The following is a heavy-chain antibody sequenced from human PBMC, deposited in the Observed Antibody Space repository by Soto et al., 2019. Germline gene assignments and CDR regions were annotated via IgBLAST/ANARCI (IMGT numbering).Heavy chain of an antibody. D-gene: IGHD3-3*01. Sequence: PGGSLRLSCAASGFTFSSYAMSWVRQAPGKGLEWVSAISGSGGSTYYADSVKGRFTISRDNSKNTLYLQMNSLRAEDTAVYYCAKAPQTTIFGVVIIAGRTAYYFDYWGQGTLVTVSS. V-gene: IGHV3-23*01. CDR2: ISGSGGST. J-gene: IGHJ4*02. CDR1: GFTFSSYA. CDR3: AKAPQTTIFGVVIIAGRTAYYFDY.